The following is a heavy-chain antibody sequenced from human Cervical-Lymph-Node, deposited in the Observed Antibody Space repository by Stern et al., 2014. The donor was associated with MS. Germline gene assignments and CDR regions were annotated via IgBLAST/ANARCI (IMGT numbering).Heavy chain of an antibody. CDR3: ARAFCTGGVCYSFPFYGMDV. CDR2: ITYNGGST. Sequence: EVQLVESGGGVVRPGGSLRLSCAASGFIFDDYGMSWVRQVPGQRPEWVSAITYNGGSTDYAASVKGRFPISRDNAKKSLYLRMNSLRVEDTAVYHCARAFCTGGVCYSFPFYGMDVWGQGTTVTVSS. CDR1: GFIFDDYG. J-gene: IGHJ6*02. D-gene: IGHD2-8*02. V-gene: IGHV3-20*01.